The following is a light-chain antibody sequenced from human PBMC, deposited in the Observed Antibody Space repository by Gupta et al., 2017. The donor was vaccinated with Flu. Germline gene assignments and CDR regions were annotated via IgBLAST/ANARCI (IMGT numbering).Light chain of an antibody. V-gene: IGKV3-15*01. CDR2: GAS. CDR3: QQYNKWPHS. J-gene: IGKJ2*03. CDR1: HSVSSN. Sequence: EIVMTQSPATLSLSLGERSTLSCRASHSVSSNLAWYQQKPGQAPRLLIYGASTRANGVPDRFSGSGFGTEFALTISSLQSEDFAVYYCQQYNKWPHSFGQGTKLEIK.